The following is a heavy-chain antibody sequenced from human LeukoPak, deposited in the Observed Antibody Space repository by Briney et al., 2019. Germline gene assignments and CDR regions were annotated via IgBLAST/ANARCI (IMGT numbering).Heavy chain of an antibody. Sequence: GGSLRLSCAGSGFTFSSYAMNWVRQAPGKGLEWVSSISGSSSDIYYADSVKGRFTISRDNAKNSLYLQMNSLRAEDTALYYCAKDMAPVTTSFDYWGQGTLVTVSS. V-gene: IGHV3-21*04. CDR2: ISGSSSDI. D-gene: IGHD4-17*01. CDR1: GFTFSSYA. J-gene: IGHJ4*02. CDR3: AKDMAPVTTSFDY.